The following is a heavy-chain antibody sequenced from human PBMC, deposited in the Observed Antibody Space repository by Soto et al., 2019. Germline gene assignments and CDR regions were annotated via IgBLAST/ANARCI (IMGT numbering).Heavy chain of an antibody. D-gene: IGHD2-21*02. V-gene: IGHV3-23*01. Sequence: LRLSCAASGFTFSSYAMNWVRQAPGKGLEWVSAISGSGGSTYYVDSVEGRFTISRDNSRNTLYLQMNSLRAEDTAVYYCAKDPEVVVTAPDYWGQGTLVTVSS. CDR3: AKDPEVVVTAPDY. CDR1: GFTFSSYA. CDR2: ISGSGGST. J-gene: IGHJ4*02.